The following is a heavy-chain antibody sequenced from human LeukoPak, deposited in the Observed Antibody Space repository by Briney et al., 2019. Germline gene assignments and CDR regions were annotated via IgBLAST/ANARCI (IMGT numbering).Heavy chain of an antibody. Sequence: SETLSLTCAVYGGSFSGYYWSWIRQPPGKGLEWIGEINHSGSTNYNPSLKSRVTISVDTSKNQFSLKLSSVTAADTAVYYCARGPGPLQLERLEAFDIWGPGTMVTVSS. CDR3: ARGPGPLQLERLEAFDI. D-gene: IGHD1-1*01. CDR2: INHSGST. V-gene: IGHV4-34*01. J-gene: IGHJ3*02. CDR1: GGSFSGYY.